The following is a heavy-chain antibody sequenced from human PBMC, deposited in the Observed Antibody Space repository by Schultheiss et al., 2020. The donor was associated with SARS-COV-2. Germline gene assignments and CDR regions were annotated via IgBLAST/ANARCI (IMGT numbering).Heavy chain of an antibody. V-gene: IGHV3-13*04. J-gene: IGHJ4*02. Sequence: GGSLRLSCAASGFTFSSYDMHWVRQATGKGLEWVSAIGTAGDTYYQGSVKGRFTISRDNAKNSLYLQMNSLRAEDTAVYYCARDAEPTYYDFWSGYYEVHNFDYWGQGTLVTVSS. CDR3: ARDAEPTYYDFWSGYYEVHNFDY. CDR2: IGTAGDT. D-gene: IGHD3-3*01. CDR1: GFTFSSYD.